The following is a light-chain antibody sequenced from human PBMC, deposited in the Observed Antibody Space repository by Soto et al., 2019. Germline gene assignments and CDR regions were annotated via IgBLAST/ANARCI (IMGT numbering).Light chain of an antibody. Sequence: AIQVTQSPSSLSASVGDRVTMTLRASQDIRGALAWYQQKSGKPPNLLIYDVSTLEGGAPSRFSGSGSGTEFTLTISSLQPGDFATYYCQQFTSYPFTFGHGTRLEIK. J-gene: IGKJ5*01. CDR2: DVS. CDR1: QDIRGA. V-gene: IGKV1-13*02. CDR3: QQFTSYPFT.